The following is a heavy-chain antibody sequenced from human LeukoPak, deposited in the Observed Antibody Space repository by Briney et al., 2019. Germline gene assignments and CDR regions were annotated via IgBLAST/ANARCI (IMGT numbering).Heavy chain of an antibody. V-gene: IGHV1-69*04. CDR3: ARVPSGYTPNANYYYYGMDV. D-gene: IGHD5-12*01. Sequence: AVKVSCKASGGTFSMYAISLVRQAPGQGLEWMGRIIPIIGIVNYAQKFQGRVTITADNSTSTAYMELSSLRSEDTAVYYCARVPSGYTPNANYYYYGMDVWGQGTTVTVSS. J-gene: IGHJ6*02. CDR1: GGTFSMYA. CDR2: IIPIIGIV.